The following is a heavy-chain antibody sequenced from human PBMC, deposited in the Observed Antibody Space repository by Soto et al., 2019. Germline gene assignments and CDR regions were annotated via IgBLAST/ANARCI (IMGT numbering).Heavy chain of an antibody. CDR1: GGTFSSYA. V-gene: IGHV1-69*01. CDR3: ARDRQAATYYCYYGMDV. Sequence: QVQLVQSGAEVKKPGSSVKVSCKASGGTFSSYAISWVRQAPGQGLEWMGGIIPIFGTANYAQKFQGRVTITADESTSTAYMELSSLRSEDTAVYYCARDRQAATYYCYYGMDVWGQGTTVTVSS. D-gene: IGHD6-13*01. CDR2: IIPIFGTA. J-gene: IGHJ6*02.